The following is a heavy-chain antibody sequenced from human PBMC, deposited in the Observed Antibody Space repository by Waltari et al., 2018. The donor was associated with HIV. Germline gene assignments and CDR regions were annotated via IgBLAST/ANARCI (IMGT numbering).Heavy chain of an antibody. CDR2: ISKDGNRK. J-gene: IGHJ5*02. Sequence: QVQLVECGGGGVQPWGSRRLSCAVSGFTFSSYVMHGVRQAPGKGLEWVAVISKDGNRKFYADSVKGRFTISRDNSWNTLSLQMNSLRAEDTATYYCAKSDDGAWHYFIAWGQGTLVTVSS. CDR3: AKSDDGAWHYFIA. D-gene: IGHD1-26*01. CDR1: GFTFSSYV. V-gene: IGHV3-30-3*02.